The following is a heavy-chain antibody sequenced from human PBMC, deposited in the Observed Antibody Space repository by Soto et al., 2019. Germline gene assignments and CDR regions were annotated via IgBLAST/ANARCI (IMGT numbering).Heavy chain of an antibody. J-gene: IGHJ4*02. CDR2: MANDGSYQ. D-gene: IGHD1-26*01. CDR1: GFIFSTYG. V-gene: IGHV3-30*03. CDR3: ARSIGDSSYYPTDY. Sequence: QVQLVESGGGVVQPGGSLRLSCATSGFIFSTYGMQWVRQSPGGGLEWVAVMANDGSYQSYADSVKVWFTISRDNSKKTLYLQMVSLRREETAVYYCARSIGDSSYYPTDYWGQGTLVTVSS.